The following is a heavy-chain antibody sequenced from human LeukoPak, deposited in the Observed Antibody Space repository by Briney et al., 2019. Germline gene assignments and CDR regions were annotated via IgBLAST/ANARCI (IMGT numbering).Heavy chain of an antibody. CDR2: VDSDGTGT. J-gene: IGHJ6*03. Sequence: GGSLRLTCAASGFTFSSYWMHWVRQAPGKGLVWVSRVDSDGTGTTYADSVEGRFTISRDNAKNTVYLQMNSLRAEDTAIYYCIRTLIVATSPYMDVWGKGTTVTVSS. CDR3: IRTLIVATSPYMDV. CDR1: GFTFSSYW. V-gene: IGHV3-74*01. D-gene: IGHD5-12*01.